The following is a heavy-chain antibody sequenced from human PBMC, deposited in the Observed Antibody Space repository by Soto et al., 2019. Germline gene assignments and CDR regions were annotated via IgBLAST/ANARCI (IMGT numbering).Heavy chain of an antibody. V-gene: IGHV5-51*01. J-gene: IGHJ5*02. CDR1: GYSFTSYW. CDR3: ARRERYSSSPGYWFEP. CDR2: IYTGDSDT. D-gene: IGHD6-6*01. Sequence: GESLKISCKGSGYSFTSYWIGWVRQVPGKGLERMGIIYTGDSDTRYSPSFQGQVTISADKSISTAYLQWSSLKASDTAIYYCARRERYSSSPGYWFEPWGQGTRVTVSS.